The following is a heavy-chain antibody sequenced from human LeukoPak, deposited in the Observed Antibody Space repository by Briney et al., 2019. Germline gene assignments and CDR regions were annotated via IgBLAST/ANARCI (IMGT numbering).Heavy chain of an antibody. V-gene: IGHV4-34*01. J-gene: IGHJ4*02. Sequence: PSETLSLTCAVYGGSFSGYYWSWIRQPPGKGLEWLGEINHSGSTNYNPSLKSRVTISVDTSKNQFSLKLSSVTAADTAVYYCARVLRYYYDSSGYYGYWGQGTLVTVSS. D-gene: IGHD3-22*01. CDR2: INHSGST. CDR3: ARVLRYYYDSSGYYGY. CDR1: GGSFSGYY.